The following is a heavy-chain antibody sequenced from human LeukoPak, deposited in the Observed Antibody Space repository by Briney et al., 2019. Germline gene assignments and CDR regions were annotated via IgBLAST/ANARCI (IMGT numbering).Heavy chain of an antibody. CDR1: GFTFSSYG. Sequence: PGGSLRLSCAASGFTFSSYGMHWVRQAPGKGLEWVAFIRYDGSNKYYADSVKGRFTISRDNSKNTLYLQMNSLRAEDTAVYYCAKDVVRYCSGGSCYLGFDYWGQGTLVTVSS. J-gene: IGHJ4*02. V-gene: IGHV3-30*02. D-gene: IGHD2-15*01. CDR2: IRYDGSNK. CDR3: AKDVVRYCSGGSCYLGFDY.